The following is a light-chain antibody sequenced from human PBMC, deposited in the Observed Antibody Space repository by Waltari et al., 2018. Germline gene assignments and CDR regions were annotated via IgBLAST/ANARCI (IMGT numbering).Light chain of an antibody. CDR2: GNT. CDR3: QSYDTSLLYV. Sequence: QSVLTQPPSVSGAPGQRVTISCTGSSSNIGAGYGVHWYQQLPGTAPKLLINGNTNRPLGVSGRVSASKSGTAASLAITGLQAEDEADYYCQSYDTSLLYVFGTGTKVTVL. CDR1: SSNIGAGYG. V-gene: IGLV1-40*01. J-gene: IGLJ1*01.